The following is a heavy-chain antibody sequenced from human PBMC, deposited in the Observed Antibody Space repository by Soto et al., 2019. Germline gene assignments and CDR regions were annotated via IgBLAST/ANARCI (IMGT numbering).Heavy chain of an antibody. Sequence: TSETLSLTCAVYGGSFRGYYWSWLRQPPGKGLEWIGEINHSGSTNYNPSLKSRVTISVDTSKKQISLKLSSVTAADTAVYSCAREGYSSAWWGFDYWSQGTLVTVSS. CDR3: AREGYSSAWWGFDY. D-gene: IGHD6-19*01. CDR1: GGSFRGYY. J-gene: IGHJ4*02. V-gene: IGHV4-34*01. CDR2: INHSGST.